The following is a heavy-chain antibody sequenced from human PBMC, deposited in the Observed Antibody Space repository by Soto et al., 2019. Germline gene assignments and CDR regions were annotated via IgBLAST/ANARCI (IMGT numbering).Heavy chain of an antibody. CDR2: ISATGGTT. CDR1: GFTFNTYA. J-gene: IGHJ5*02. Sequence: PGGSLRLSCAASGFTFNTYAMTWVRQAPGKGLEWVSAISATGGTTYYADSVKGRFTISRDNSKNTLYLQMNSLRAEDTAVYYCAKGSVTTFLNWFDPWGQGTLVTVSS. V-gene: IGHV3-23*01. D-gene: IGHD1-1*01. CDR3: AKGSVTTFLNWFDP.